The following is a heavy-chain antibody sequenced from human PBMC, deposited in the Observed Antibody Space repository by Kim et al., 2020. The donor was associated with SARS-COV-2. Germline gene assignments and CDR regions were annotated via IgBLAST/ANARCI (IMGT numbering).Heavy chain of an antibody. J-gene: IGHJ3*02. CDR2: ST. V-gene: IGHV4-59*01. Sequence: STNTNPTTKSRVTISVETSTNQFPRKLSSVTAADTAVYYCARDDYGGNAIWGQGTMVTVSS. CDR3: ARDDYGGNAI. D-gene: IGHD4-17*01.